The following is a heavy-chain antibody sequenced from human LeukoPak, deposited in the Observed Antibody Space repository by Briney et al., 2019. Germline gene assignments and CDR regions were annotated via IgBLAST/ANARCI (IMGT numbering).Heavy chain of an antibody. Sequence: GGSLGLSFAASGLRVSSTYMSWVRQAPGKGLEWVSLIYTSGSTFYADSVMGRFTISRDNSKNTLFLQMNSLRAEDSAVYYCTRDRAGTQSWVEFDLWGQGTLVTVSS. CDR2: IYTSGST. V-gene: IGHV3-66*01. D-gene: IGHD3-10*01. CDR1: GLRVSSTY. CDR3: TRDRAGTQSWVEFDL. J-gene: IGHJ5*02.